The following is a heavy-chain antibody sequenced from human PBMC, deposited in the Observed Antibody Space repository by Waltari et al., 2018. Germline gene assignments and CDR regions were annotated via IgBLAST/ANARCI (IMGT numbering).Heavy chain of an antibody. V-gene: IGHV5-51*01. CDR2: VYPCDSDT. CDR1: GYRFTNYW. CDR3: ARAYASGDDAFDL. Sequence: EVQLVQSGAEVKKPGESLKISCKGSGYRFTNYWIGWVRQMPGKGLEWMGFVYPCDSDTRYSQSFQGQVTISADKSISTAYMQWSSLRASDTAMYYCARAYASGDDAFDLWGQGTVVTVSS. D-gene: IGHD2-2*01. J-gene: IGHJ3*01.